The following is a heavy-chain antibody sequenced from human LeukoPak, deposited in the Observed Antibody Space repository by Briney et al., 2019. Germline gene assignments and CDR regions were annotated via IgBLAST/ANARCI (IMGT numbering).Heavy chain of an antibody. D-gene: IGHD3-22*01. CDR1: GYTFIRYY. CDR3: ARDYYDRGAYAAGY. V-gene: IGHV1-46*01. CDR2: INPSGGST. Sequence: ASVKVSCKTSGYTFIRYYMHWVRQAPGQGLEWMGLINPSGGSTTYAQKFQGRVTMTRDTSTNTFFMELSSLRSEDTAVYYCARDYYDRGAYAAGYWSQGTLVIVSS. J-gene: IGHJ4*02.